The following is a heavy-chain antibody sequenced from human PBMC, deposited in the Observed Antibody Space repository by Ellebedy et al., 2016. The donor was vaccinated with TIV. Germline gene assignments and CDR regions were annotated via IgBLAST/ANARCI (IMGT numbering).Heavy chain of an antibody. V-gene: IGHV4-59*01. CDR2: IYYSGST. CDR1: GGSISSYY. J-gene: IGHJ5*02. CDR3: AREYPGRDWFDP. Sequence: SETLSLXXTVSGGSISSYYWSWIRQPPGKGLEWIGYIYYSGSTNYNSSLKSRVTISVDTSKNQFSLKLSSVTAADTAVYYCAREYPGRDWFDPWGQGTLVTVSS. D-gene: IGHD3-10*01.